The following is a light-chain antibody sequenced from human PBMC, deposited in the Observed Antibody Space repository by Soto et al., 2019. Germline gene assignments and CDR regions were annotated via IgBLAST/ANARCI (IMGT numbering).Light chain of an antibody. CDR1: QSVSSN. CDR3: QQCNNWPLT. J-gene: IGKJ1*01. Sequence: ERVMTQSPATLSVSPGERATLSCRASQSVSSNLAWYQQKPGQAPRLLIYGASTRATGIPARFSGSGSGTEFTLTISSLQSEDFAVYYCQQCNNWPLTFGQGTKVDIK. V-gene: IGKV3-15*01. CDR2: GAS.